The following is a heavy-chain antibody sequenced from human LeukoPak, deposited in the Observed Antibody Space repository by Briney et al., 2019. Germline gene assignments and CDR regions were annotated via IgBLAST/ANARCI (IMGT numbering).Heavy chain of an antibody. CDR3: AREGPYNCFDP. V-gene: IGHV3-48*01. J-gene: IGHJ5*02. CDR1: GFTFSSNG. CDR2: ISATGGTI. Sequence: GGSLRLSCAASGFTFSSNGMNWVRQAPGKGLEWVSYISATGGTIYYAYSVKGRFTISRDNSKNTLYLQMNSLRAEDTAVYYCAREGPYNCFDPWGQGTLVTVSS.